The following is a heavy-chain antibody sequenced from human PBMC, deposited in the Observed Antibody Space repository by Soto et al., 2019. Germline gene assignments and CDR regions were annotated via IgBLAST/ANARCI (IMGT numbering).Heavy chain of an antibody. CDR2: INPNSGAT. J-gene: IGHJ5*02. V-gene: IGHV1-2*02. CDR3: ARGGGTILAPLP. CDR1: GFTFTGYF. D-gene: IGHD3-3*01. Sequence: ASVKVSCKAFGFTFTGYFMHWVRQAPGQGLEWLGWINPNSGATKYAQKFQGRVTLTRDTSINTAYMEMSMLRSDDTAVYYCARGGGTILAPLPWGQGTLVTVSS.